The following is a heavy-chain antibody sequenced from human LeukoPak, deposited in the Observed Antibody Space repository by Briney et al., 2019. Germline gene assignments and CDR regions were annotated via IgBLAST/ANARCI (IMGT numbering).Heavy chain of an antibody. J-gene: IGHJ4*02. CDR3: ARDHGVATLFDY. CDR2: IIPIFGTA. Sequence: GASVKVSCTASGGTFSSYAISWVRQAPGQGLEWMGGIIPIFGTANYSQKFQGRVTITADESTSTAYMELSSLRSEDTAVYYCARDHGVATLFDYWGQGTMVTVSS. CDR1: GGTFSSYA. D-gene: IGHD5-12*01. V-gene: IGHV1-69*13.